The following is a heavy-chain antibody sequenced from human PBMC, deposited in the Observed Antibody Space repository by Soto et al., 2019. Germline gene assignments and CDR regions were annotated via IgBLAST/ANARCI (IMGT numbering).Heavy chain of an antibody. D-gene: IGHD1-1*01. CDR1: GFTVSSHY. J-gene: IGHJ5*02. Sequence: EVQLVESGGGLVQPGGSLRLSCAVSGFTVSSHYMSWVRQAPGKGLEWVSVIYSGGSTYYADSVKGRFTISRDNSKNSLYLQMVSLRAEDSAVYYCAQHDWFDPWGQGTLVTVSS. V-gene: IGHV3-66*01. CDR2: IYSGGST. CDR3: AQHDWFDP.